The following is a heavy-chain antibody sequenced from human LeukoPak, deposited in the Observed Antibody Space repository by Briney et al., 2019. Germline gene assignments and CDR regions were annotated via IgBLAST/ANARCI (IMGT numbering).Heavy chain of an antibody. CDR3: ARDKRHSYGRYFDP. CDR1: GDSLSTYH. J-gene: IGHJ4*02. D-gene: IGHD5-18*01. CDR2: MQSTGNS. Sequence: SGTLSLTCSVSGDSLSTYHWNWIRKPPGKGLEWIGYMQSTGNSNYNPSLKSRVNIFIDTSKNQFVLNLRSVAAADTAVYYCARDKRHSYGRYFDPWGQGMLVTVSS. V-gene: IGHV4-59*01.